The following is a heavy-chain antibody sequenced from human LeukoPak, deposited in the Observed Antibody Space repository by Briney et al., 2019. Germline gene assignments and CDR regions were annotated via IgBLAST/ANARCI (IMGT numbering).Heavy chain of an antibody. CDR1: GFTFSSSA. Sequence: GGSLRLSCAASGFTFSSSAMSWVRQAPGKGLKWVSAISGNGGSTYYADSVKGRFTISRDNSKNTLYLQMNSLRAEDTAVYFCASQKENFYDSSGNNWGQGTLVTVSS. D-gene: IGHD3-22*01. J-gene: IGHJ4*02. CDR2: ISGNGGST. CDR3: ASQKENFYDSSGNN. V-gene: IGHV3-23*01.